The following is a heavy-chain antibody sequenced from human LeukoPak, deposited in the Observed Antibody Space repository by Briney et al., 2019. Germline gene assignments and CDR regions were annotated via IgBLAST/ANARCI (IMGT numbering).Heavy chain of an antibody. V-gene: IGHV1-69*01. CDR1: GGTFSSYA. D-gene: IGHD1-1*01. CDR2: IIPIFGTA. CDR3: ARLFIAYMGTTGTTAHHAFDI. J-gene: IGHJ3*02. Sequence: SVKVSCKASGGTFSSYAISWLRQAPGQGLEWMGGIIPIFGTANYAQKFQGRVTITADESTSTAYMELSSLRSEDTAVYYCARLFIAYMGTTGTTAHHAFDIWGQGTMVTVSS.